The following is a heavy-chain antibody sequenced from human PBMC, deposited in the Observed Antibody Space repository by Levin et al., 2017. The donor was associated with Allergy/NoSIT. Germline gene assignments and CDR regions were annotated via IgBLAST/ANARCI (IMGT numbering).Heavy chain of an antibody. D-gene: IGHD3-9*01. Sequence: SETLSLTCTVSGGSISSSSYYWGWIRQPPGKGLEWIGSIYYSGSTYYNPSLKSRVTISVDTSKNQFSLKLSSVTAADTAVYYCARGGGDVLRYFDGGLDYWGQGTLVTVSS. CDR1: GGSISSSSYY. J-gene: IGHJ4*02. CDR3: ARGGGDVLRYFDGGLDY. CDR2: IYYSGST. V-gene: IGHV4-39*01.